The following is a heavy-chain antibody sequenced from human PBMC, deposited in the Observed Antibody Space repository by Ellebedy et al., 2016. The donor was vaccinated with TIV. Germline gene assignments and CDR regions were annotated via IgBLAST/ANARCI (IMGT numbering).Heavy chain of an antibody. D-gene: IGHD5-24*01. CDR1: DDSISSPY. J-gene: IGHJ4*02. CDR2: ILNVVST. V-gene: IGHV4-59*11. Sequence: MPGGSLRLSCTVSDDSISSPYCSWIRQPPGKGLEGMGYILNVVSTRYNPYLKIRVTIPVDTSKKLFSLTLNSVTASDTAGYYCVRGRDAYKTGYWGQGTLVSVAS. CDR3: VRGRDAYKTGY.